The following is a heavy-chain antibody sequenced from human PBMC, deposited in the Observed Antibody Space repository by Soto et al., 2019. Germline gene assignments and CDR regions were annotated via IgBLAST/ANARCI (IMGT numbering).Heavy chain of an antibody. CDR2: INPNSGGT. J-gene: IGHJ6*02. CDR3: AREPGDSALIPYYGMDV. Sequence: ASVKVSCKASGYTFTGYYMHWVRQAPGQGLEWMGWINPNSGGTNYAQKFQGWVTMTRDTSISTAYMELSRLGSDDTAVYYCAREPGDSALIPYYGMDVWGQGTTVTVSS. D-gene: IGHD3-10*01. V-gene: IGHV1-2*04. CDR1: GYTFTGYY.